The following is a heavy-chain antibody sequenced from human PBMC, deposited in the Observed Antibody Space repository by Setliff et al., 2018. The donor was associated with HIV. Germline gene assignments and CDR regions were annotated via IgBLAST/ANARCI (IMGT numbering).Heavy chain of an antibody. J-gene: IGHJ4*02. CDR3: ARGSGRFCSGGRCSAFDY. CDR1: GGSVTAYNYF. CDR2: IYYSGSD. D-gene: IGHD2-15*01. V-gene: IGHV4-39*01. Sequence: PSETLSLTCTVSGGSVTAYNYFWGWIRQPPGKGLEWIASIYYSGSDYYNPANKGRVTVSVDTSKNQFSLRLSSVTAADTAVYYCARGSGRFCSGGRCSAFDYWGQGTLVTVSS.